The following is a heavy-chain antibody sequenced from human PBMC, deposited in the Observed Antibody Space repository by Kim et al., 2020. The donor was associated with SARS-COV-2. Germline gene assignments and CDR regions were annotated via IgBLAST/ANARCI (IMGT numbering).Heavy chain of an antibody. CDR2: IYYSGST. V-gene: IGHV4-39*01. D-gene: IGHD3-16*01. Sequence: SETLSLTCTVSGGSISSSSYYWGWIRQPPGKGLEWIGSIYYSGSTYYNPSLKSRVTISVDTSKNQFSLKLSSVTAADTAVYYCARHPRSDGGDGYRYFDYWGQGTLVTVSS. J-gene: IGHJ4*02. CDR1: GGSISSSSYY. CDR3: ARHPRSDGGDGYRYFDY.